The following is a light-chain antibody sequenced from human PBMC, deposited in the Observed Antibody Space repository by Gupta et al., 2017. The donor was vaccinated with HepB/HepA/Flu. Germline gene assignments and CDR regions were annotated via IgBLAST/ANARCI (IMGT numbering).Light chain of an antibody. J-gene: IGLJ2*01. Sequence: SSALPQPPSVSVSPGQTARITCSGDALPKQYAYWYQQKPGQAPVLVIYKDSERPSGIPERFSGSSSGTTVTLTISGVQAEDEADYYCQSADSSGTYVVFGGGTKLTVL. CDR2: KDS. CDR3: QSADSSGTYVV. V-gene: IGLV3-25*03. CDR1: ALPKQY.